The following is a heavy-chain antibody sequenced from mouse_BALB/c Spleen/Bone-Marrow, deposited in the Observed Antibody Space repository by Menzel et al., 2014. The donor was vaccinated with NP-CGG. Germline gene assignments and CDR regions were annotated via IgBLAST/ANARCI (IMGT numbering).Heavy chain of an antibody. V-gene: IGHV1S56*01. CDR1: GYTFTSYY. D-gene: IGHD2-1*01. Sequence: QVQLQQSGPELVEPGASVRISCKASGYTFTSYYIHWVKQRPGQGLEWIEWIYPGNVNTKYNKKFKGKATLTADKSSSTAYMQLSSLTSEDSAVYFCAGWGNYGDYAMDYWGQGTSVTVSS. CDR3: AGWGNYGDYAMDY. J-gene: IGHJ4*01. CDR2: IYPGNVNT.